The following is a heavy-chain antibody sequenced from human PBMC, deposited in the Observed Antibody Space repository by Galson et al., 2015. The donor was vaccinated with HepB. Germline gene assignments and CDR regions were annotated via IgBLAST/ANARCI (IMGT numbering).Heavy chain of an antibody. CDR3: ARDPSRELPRHRDDWG. CDR2: IIPILGIA. D-gene: IGHD7-27*01. Sequence: SVKVSCKASGGTFSSYAISWVRQAPGQGLEWMGRIIPILGIANYAQKFQGRVTITAAKSTSTAYMELSSLRSEDTAVYYCARDPSRELPRHRDDWGWGQGTLVTVSS. V-gene: IGHV1-69*04. J-gene: IGHJ4*02. CDR1: GGTFSSYA.